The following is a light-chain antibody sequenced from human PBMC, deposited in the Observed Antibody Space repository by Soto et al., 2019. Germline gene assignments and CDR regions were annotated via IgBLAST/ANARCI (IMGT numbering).Light chain of an antibody. CDR1: QGISRW. Sequence: IPMTQSPSSVSASVGDRVTITCRASQGISRWLAWSQPKPGKAPKLLIYTASRLQSGVPSRFSGSGSGTDFTLTISRLQPEDFATYYCQQTNSFPFTFGPGTIVDI. J-gene: IGKJ3*01. CDR3: QQTNSFPFT. V-gene: IGKV1-12*01. CDR2: TAS.